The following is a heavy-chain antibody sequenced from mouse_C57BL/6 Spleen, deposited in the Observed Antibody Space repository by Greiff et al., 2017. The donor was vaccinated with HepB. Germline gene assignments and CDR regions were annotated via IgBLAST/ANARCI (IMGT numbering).Heavy chain of an antibody. V-gene: IGHV1-82*01. Sequence: QVQLKQSGPELVKPGASVKISCKASGYAFSSSWMNWVKQRPGKGLEWIGRIYPGDGDTNYNGKFKGKATLTADKSSSTAYMQLSSLTSEDSAVYVCARSYYGYNGAYWGQGTLVTVSA. CDR3: ARSYYGYNGAY. D-gene: IGHD2-9*01. CDR1: GYAFSSSW. J-gene: IGHJ3*01. CDR2: IYPGDGDT.